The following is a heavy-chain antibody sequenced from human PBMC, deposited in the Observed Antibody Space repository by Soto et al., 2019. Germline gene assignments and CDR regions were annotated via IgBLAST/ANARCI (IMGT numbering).Heavy chain of an antibody. CDR1: GYTFTTYG. D-gene: IGHD3-22*01. J-gene: IGHJ5*02. V-gene: IGHV1-18*01. CDR2: ISAYSGDR. CDR3: AFYYYDSSVYSFDVWFDP. Sequence: QVQLVQSGAEVKKPGASVKVSCKASGYTFTTYGISWVRQAPGQGLEWMGWISAYSGDRNYAQKFQGRVTLTTDTSTNTAYMELRSLRSDDTAVYYCAFYYYDSSVYSFDVWFDPWGQGTLVTVSS.